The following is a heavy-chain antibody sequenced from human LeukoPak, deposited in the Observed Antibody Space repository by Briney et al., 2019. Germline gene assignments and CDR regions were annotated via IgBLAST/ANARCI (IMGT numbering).Heavy chain of an antibody. CDR3: ARVGGMVRGWDWFDP. Sequence: PGGSLRLSCAASGFTFSDYYMSWIRQAPGKGLEWVSYISSSGSTIYYADSVKGRFTVSRDNAKNSLYLQMNSLRAEDTAVHYCARVGGMVRGWDWFDPWGQGTLVTVSS. CDR2: ISSSGSTI. D-gene: IGHD3-10*01. V-gene: IGHV3-11*04. CDR1: GFTFSDYY. J-gene: IGHJ5*02.